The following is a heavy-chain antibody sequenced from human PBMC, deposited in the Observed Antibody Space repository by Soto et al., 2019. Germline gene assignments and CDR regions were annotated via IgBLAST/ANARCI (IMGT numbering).Heavy chain of an antibody. J-gene: IGHJ4*02. CDR1: GFTFTNFA. D-gene: IGHD3-16*01. Sequence: EVQLLESGGGLVQPGGSLTLSCAASGFTFTNFAMSWVRQAPGKGLEWVSTISGGGDSTFYADSVKGRFTISSDNSKSTLYLHMKSLRAEDTAVYFCATADFGAMGDWGQGSLVSVSS. V-gene: IGHV3-23*01. CDR3: ATADFGAMGD. CDR2: ISGGGDST.